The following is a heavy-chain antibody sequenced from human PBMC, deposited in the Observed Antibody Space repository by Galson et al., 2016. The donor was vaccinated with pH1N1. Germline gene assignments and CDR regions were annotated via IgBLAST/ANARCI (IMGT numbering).Heavy chain of an antibody. V-gene: IGHV5-51*03. Sequence: QSGAEVKKPGESLKISCKASGYRFTSYWIAWVRQVPGKGLEWVGIVNPGGSTIRYSPPFQGQVTISSDKSTNTAYLQWISLKASDTATYYCARQYDFGDYRGDAFDIWGQGTMVIVSS. J-gene: IGHJ3*02. CDR3: ARQYDFGDYRGDAFDI. CDR2: VNPGGSTI. D-gene: IGHD4-17*01. CDR1: GYRFTSYW.